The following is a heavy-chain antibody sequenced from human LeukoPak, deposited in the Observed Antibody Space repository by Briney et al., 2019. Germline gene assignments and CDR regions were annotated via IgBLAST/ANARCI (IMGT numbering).Heavy chain of an antibody. D-gene: IGHD2-21*02. CDR3: ARGSGDFNNWFDP. Sequence: ASVKVSCKASGYTFSDNYIHWVRQAPGQGLEYVGWIDPKNGATRYAQKFQGRATVTRDTSISTAYMELRILRSDDTAVYYCARGSGDFNNWFDPWGHGTRVTVSS. V-gene: IGHV1-2*02. J-gene: IGHJ5*02. CDR1: GYTFSDNY. CDR2: IDPKNGAT.